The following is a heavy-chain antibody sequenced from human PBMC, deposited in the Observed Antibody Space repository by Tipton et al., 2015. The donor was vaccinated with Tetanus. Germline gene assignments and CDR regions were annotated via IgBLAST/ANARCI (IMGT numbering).Heavy chain of an antibody. Sequence: SLRLSCVVSGFTFSNYCMTWVRQAPGKGLEWVANIKQDGSAQYYVDSVKGRFTFSRDNAKNSLYLQVNSLRVEDTAVYYCARAISSRWVKHDAFDIWGQGTTVAVSS. D-gene: IGHD1-26*01. CDR2: IKQDGSAQ. V-gene: IGHV3-7*01. J-gene: IGHJ3*02. CDR3: ARAISSRWVKHDAFDI. CDR1: GFTFSNYC.